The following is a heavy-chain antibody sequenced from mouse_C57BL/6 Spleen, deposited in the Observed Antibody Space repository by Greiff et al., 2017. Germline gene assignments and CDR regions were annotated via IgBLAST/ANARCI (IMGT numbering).Heavy chain of an antibody. J-gene: IGHJ1*03. CDR1: GFTFSSYG. D-gene: IGHD1-1*01. CDR3: TRPYSCGSSPNWYFDV. CDR2: ISSGGSYT. V-gene: IGHV5-6*02. Sequence: DVKLVESGGDLVKPGGSLKLSCAASGFTFSSYGMSWVRQTPDKRLEWVATISSGGSYTYYPDSVKGRVTISRDNATYTLYLQMSSLTSEDTAMYYCTRPYSCGSSPNWYFDVWGTGTTVTVSS.